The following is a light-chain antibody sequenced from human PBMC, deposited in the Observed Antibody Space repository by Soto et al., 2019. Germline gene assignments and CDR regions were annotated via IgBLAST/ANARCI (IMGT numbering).Light chain of an antibody. CDR3: AVWDDSLRGWV. V-gene: IGLV1-47*02. CDR2: TND. CDR1: FSNIGSNY. J-gene: IGLJ3*02. Sequence: QSVLTQPPSASGTPEQRVTISCSGRFSNIGSNYVYWYQQLPGTAPKLLIFTNDQRTSGVPGRFSGSKSGTSASLAISGLRSEDEADYYCAVWDDSLRGWVFGGGTKLTVL.